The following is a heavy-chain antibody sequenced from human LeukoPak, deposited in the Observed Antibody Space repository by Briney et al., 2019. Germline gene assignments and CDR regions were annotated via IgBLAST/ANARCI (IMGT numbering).Heavy chain of an antibody. V-gene: IGHV1-2*02. CDR3: AREGYCSSTGCYEDWFDP. CDR1: GYTFTGYY. J-gene: IGHJ5*02. CDR2: INPNSGGT. Sequence: GASVKVSCKASGYTFTGYYMHWVRQAPGQGLEWMGWINPNSGGTNYAQKFQGRVTMTRDTSISTAYMELSRLRSDDTAVYYCAREGYCSSTGCYEDWFDPWGQGTLVTVSS. D-gene: IGHD2-2*01.